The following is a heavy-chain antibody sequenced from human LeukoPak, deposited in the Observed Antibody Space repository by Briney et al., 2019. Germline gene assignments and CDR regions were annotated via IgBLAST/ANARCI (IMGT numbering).Heavy chain of an antibody. Sequence: PSETLSLTCTVSGGSISSSSYYWSWIRQPPGKGLEWIGYIYYSGSTNYNPSLKSRVTISVDTSKNQFSLKLSSVTAADTAVYYCARATGYSGSHAGVFDIWGQGTMVTVSS. V-gene: IGHV4-61*01. D-gene: IGHD1-26*01. CDR2: IYYSGST. CDR3: ARATGYSGSHAGVFDI. J-gene: IGHJ3*02. CDR1: GGSISSSSYY.